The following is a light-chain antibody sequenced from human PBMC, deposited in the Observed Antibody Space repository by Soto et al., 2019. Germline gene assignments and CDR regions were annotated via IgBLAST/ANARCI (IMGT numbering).Light chain of an antibody. J-gene: IGKJ1*01. Sequence: EIVMTQSPDTLSVSPGETVTLSCMASQSVSSYLAWYQQKPGQAPRLLIYGASTRATGIPARFSGSGSGTELTLTISSLQSEDFAVYYCQQYNNWPQTFGQGTKVDIK. CDR1: QSVSSY. CDR3: QQYNNWPQT. CDR2: GAS. V-gene: IGKV3-15*01.